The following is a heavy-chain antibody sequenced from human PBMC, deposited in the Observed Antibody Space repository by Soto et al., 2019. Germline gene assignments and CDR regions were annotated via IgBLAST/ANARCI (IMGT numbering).Heavy chain of an antibody. Sequence: PGGSLRLSCAASGFTFSSYGMHWVRQAPGKGLEWVAVIWYDGSNKYYADSVKGRFTISRDNSKNTLYLQMNSLRAEDTAVYYCARGGDSSGYYYLDYWGQGTLVTVS. CDR3: ARGGDSSGYYYLDY. J-gene: IGHJ4*02. V-gene: IGHV3-33*01. CDR2: IWYDGSNK. D-gene: IGHD3-22*01. CDR1: GFTFSSYG.